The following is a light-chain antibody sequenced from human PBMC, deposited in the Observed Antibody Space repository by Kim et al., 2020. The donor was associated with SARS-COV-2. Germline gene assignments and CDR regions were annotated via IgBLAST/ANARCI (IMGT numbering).Light chain of an antibody. V-gene: IGLV3-19*01. CDR1: RMRSSY. CDR3: NSRDRSGNHLV. CDR2: GKN. J-gene: IGLJ3*02. Sequence: SSELTQDQNIARNFRRPNTSHSTRDRMRSSYSNWYQQKPGQAPVLVIYGKNKRPSGIPDRFSGSSSGSTASLTLTGAPAEDEADYYCNSRDRSGNHLVFG.